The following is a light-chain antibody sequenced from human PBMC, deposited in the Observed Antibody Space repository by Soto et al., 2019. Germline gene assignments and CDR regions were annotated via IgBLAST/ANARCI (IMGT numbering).Light chain of an antibody. CDR3: QQYGSSYPWT. V-gene: IGKV3-20*01. J-gene: IGKJ1*01. CDR2: GAS. Sequence: EIVLTQSPCTLSLSAGDRAPLSCRASESVSSYLAWYQQKPGQAPRLLIYGASSRAPGIPDRFSGSGSGTDFTLTIRRLEPEDFAVYYCQQYGSSYPWTFGQGTKVDIK. CDR1: ESVSSY.